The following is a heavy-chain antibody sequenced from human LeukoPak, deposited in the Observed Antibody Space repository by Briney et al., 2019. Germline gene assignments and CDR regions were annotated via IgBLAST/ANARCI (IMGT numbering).Heavy chain of an antibody. Sequence: SETLSLTCTVSGGSISSGGYYWSWIRQPPGKGLEWIGYIYHSGSTYYNPSLKSRVTISVDTSKNQFSLKLSSVTAADTAVYYCARDDSSGWYNWFDPWGQGTLVTVSS. V-gene: IGHV4-30-2*01. J-gene: IGHJ5*02. D-gene: IGHD6-19*01. CDR1: GGSISSGGYY. CDR3: ARDDSSGWYNWFDP. CDR2: IYHSGST.